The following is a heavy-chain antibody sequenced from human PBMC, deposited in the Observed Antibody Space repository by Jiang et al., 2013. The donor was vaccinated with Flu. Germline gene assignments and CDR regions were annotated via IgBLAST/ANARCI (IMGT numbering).Heavy chain of an antibody. CDR1: GGTFSSYA. CDR2: IIPILGIA. D-gene: IGHD6-13*01. V-gene: IGHV1-69*04. Sequence: GAEVKKPGSSVKVSCKASGGTFSSYAISWVRQAPGQGLEWMGRIIPILGIANYAQKFQGRVTITADKSTSTAYMELSSLRSEDTAVYYCARATALVRSPYYYGMDVWGQGTTVTVSS. CDR3: ARATALVRSPYYYGMDV. J-gene: IGHJ6*02.